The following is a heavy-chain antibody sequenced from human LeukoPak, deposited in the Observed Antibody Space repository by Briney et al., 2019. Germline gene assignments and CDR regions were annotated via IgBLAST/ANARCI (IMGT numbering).Heavy chain of an antibody. CDR1: GGSISSGGYY. CDR3: ARLKGYSSGWYPSYYFDY. CDR2: IYYSGNT. V-gene: IGHV4-61*08. Sequence: PSETLSLTCTVSGGSISSGGYYWSWIRQPPGKGLEWIGFIYYSGNTNYNPSLKSRVIISVDTSKNQFSLKLSSVTAADTAVYYCARLKGYSSGWYPSYYFDYWGQGTLVTVSS. D-gene: IGHD6-19*01. J-gene: IGHJ4*02.